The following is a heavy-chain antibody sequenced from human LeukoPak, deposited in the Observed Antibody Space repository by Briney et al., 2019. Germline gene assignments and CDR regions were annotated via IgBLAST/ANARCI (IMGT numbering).Heavy chain of an antibody. CDR3: ARAKMTTVTTPFDY. CDR2: IYSGGST. J-gene: IGHJ4*02. CDR1: GFTVSSNY. D-gene: IGHD4-11*01. V-gene: IGHV3-66*01. Sequence: GSPRLSCAASGFTVSSNYMSWVRQAPGKGLEWVSVIYSGGSTYYADSVKGRFTISRDNSKNTLYLQMNSLRAEDTAVYYCARAKMTTVTTPFDYWGQGTLVTVSS.